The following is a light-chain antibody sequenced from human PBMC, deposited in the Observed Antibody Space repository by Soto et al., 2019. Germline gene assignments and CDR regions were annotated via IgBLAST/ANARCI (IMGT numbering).Light chain of an antibody. V-gene: IGKV1-5*01. CDR2: DAS. Sequence: DIQMTQSPSTLSASVGDRVTITCRASQSISSWLAWYQQKPGKAPKLLIYDASSLESGVPSRFSGSGSGTEFALTISSLQPDDFATYYCQQYNSYPYTFGQGTKREIK. J-gene: IGKJ2*01. CDR1: QSISSW. CDR3: QQYNSYPYT.